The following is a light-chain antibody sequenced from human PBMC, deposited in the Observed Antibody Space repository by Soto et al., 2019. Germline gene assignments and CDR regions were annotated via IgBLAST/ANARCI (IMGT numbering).Light chain of an antibody. V-gene: IGLV2-8*01. CDR2: EVT. Sequence: QSALTQPPSASGSPGQSVTIPATETSSDVGAYNYVSWYQQHAGKAPKLVIYEVTKRPSGVPDRFSGSKSANTASLTVSGLQAEDEADYYCSSFASSNTWVFGGGTKLTVL. CDR1: SSDVGAYNY. CDR3: SSFASSNTWV. J-gene: IGLJ3*02.